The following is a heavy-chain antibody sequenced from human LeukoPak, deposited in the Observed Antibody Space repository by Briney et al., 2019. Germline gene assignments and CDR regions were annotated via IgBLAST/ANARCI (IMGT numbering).Heavy chain of an antibody. CDR3: ARGHYSGYVNDH. Sequence: PGRSLRLSCAASGLTFSSYAMHWVRQAPGKGLEWVSVISYGGSNKYYADSVKGRFTISRDNSKNTVYLQMNSLRTEDTAVYYCARGHYSGYVNDHWGQGTLVTVSS. J-gene: IGHJ4*02. CDR1: GLTFSSYA. D-gene: IGHD5-12*01. CDR2: ISYGGSNK. V-gene: IGHV3-30-3*01.